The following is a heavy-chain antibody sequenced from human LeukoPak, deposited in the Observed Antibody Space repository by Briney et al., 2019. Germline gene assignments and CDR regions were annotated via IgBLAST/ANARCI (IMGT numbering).Heavy chain of an antibody. CDR1: GGSISSGGYY. D-gene: IGHD3-22*01. Sequence: SETLSLTCTVSGGSISSGGYYWSWIRQHPGKGLEWIGHIYDSGSTNYNPSLKSRVTMTVDTSKNQFALKLTSVTAADTAVYYCARHSTGYPGDAFDIWGQGTMVTVSS. V-gene: IGHV4-61*08. CDR2: IYDSGST. CDR3: ARHSTGYPGDAFDI. J-gene: IGHJ3*02.